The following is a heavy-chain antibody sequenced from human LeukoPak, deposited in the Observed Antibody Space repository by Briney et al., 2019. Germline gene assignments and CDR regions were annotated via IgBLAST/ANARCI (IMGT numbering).Heavy chain of an antibody. CDR3: AREGPLTYYYDSSGLDY. CDR2: ISSSSSYI. CDR1: GFTFSSYS. Sequence: GGSLRLSCAASGFTFSSYSMNWVRQAPGKGLEWVSSISSSSSYIYYADSVKGRFTISRDNAKNSLYLQMNSLRAEDTAVYHCAREGPLTYYYDSSGLDYWGQGTLVTVSS. J-gene: IGHJ4*02. V-gene: IGHV3-21*04. D-gene: IGHD3-22*01.